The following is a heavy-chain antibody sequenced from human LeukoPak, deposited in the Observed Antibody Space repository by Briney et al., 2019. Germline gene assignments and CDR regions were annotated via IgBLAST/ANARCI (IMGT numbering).Heavy chain of an antibody. CDR2: INQGGSVK. CDR3: ARERMSYYDILTGYYNYYYYGMDV. V-gene: IGHV3-7*01. Sequence: GGSLRLSCAASGFTFSTYWMSWVRQPPGKGLEWVANINQGGSVKQHVDSVEGRFTVSRDNAKNSLFLQMNSLRAEDTAVYYCARERMSYYDILTGYYNYYYYGMDVWGQGTTVTVSS. CDR1: GFTFSTYW. D-gene: IGHD3-9*01. J-gene: IGHJ6*02.